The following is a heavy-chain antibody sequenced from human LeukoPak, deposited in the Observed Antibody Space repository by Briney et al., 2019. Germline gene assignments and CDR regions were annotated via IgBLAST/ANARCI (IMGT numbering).Heavy chain of an antibody. CDR2: IYTSGST. V-gene: IGHV4-61*02. Sequence: SQTLSLTCTVSGGSISSGSYYWSWIRQPAGKGLEWIGRIYTSGSTNYNPSPKSRVTISVDTSKNQFSLKLSSVTAADTAVYYCASGPVVINFYYFDYWGQGTLVTVSS. CDR1: GGSISSGSYY. J-gene: IGHJ4*02. D-gene: IGHD3-22*01. CDR3: ASGPVVINFYYFDY.